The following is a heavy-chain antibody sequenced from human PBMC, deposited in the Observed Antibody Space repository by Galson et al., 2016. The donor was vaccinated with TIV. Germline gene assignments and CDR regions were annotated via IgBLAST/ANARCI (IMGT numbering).Heavy chain of an antibody. D-gene: IGHD3-22*01. Sequence: SVNVSCKVSGDSLTDLVIHWARQASGKGLESVGGFDPEVKKTSYAKNFQGRVTLTVETYIDTAYMELGSLRFEDTAVYFCATAAWFPGLSLDNWGQGTLVTVSS. V-gene: IGHV1-24*01. CDR2: FDPEVKKT. CDR1: GDSLTDLV. J-gene: IGHJ4*02. CDR3: ATAAWFPGLSLDN.